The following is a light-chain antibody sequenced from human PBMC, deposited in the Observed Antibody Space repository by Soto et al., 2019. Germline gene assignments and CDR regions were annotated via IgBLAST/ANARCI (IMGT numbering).Light chain of an antibody. Sequence: EIVLTQSPGTLSLSPGERATLSCRASPSGSSYDLAWYQQKPGQAPRLLIYAASSRATGIPDRFSGGGSGTDFTLTISRLEPEDFAVYYCQQCGSSPWTFGQGTKVDIK. CDR2: AAS. CDR3: QQCGSSPWT. CDR1: PSGSSYD. V-gene: IGKV3-20*01. J-gene: IGKJ1*01.